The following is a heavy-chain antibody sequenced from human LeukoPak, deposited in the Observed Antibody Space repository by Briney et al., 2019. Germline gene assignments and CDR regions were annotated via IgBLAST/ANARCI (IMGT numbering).Heavy chain of an antibody. CDR1: GGSIRSTTYY. V-gene: IGHV4-39*07. CDR3: ARRTLAAAGDY. D-gene: IGHD6-13*01. CDR2: IYYSGST. J-gene: IGHJ4*02. Sequence: SETLSLTCSVSGGSIRSTTYYWGWIRQPPGKGLEWIGSIYYSGSTYYNPSLKSRVTISVDTSKNQFSLKLSSVTAADTAVYYCARRTLAAAGDYWGQGTLVTVSS.